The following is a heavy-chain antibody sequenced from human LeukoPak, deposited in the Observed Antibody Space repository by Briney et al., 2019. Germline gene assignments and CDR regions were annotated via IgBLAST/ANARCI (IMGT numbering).Heavy chain of an antibody. CDR2: IHDSGST. D-gene: IGHD1-14*01. V-gene: IGHV4-59*01. Sequence: PSETLSLTCTVSGGSIRSYYWSWVRQPPGKGVEWIGYIHDSGSTLYNPSLKSRVTISLDTSKNHFSLGLSSVTAADTAVYFCARGSPINRGLFDYWGQGTLVTVSS. CDR3: ARGSPINRGLFDY. J-gene: IGHJ4*02. CDR1: GGSIRSYY.